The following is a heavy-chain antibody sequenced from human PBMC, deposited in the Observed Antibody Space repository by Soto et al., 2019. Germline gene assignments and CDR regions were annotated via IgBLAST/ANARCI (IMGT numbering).Heavy chain of an antibody. Sequence: RLSCAASGFTFSSYAMSWVRQAPGKGLEWVSAISGSGGSTYYADSVKGRFTISRDDSKNTLYLQMNSLRAEDTAVYYCAKTSLRFLEWFNWFDPWGQGTLVTVSS. D-gene: IGHD3-3*01. CDR1: GFTFSSYA. V-gene: IGHV3-23*01. CDR3: AKTSLRFLEWFNWFDP. CDR2: ISGSGGST. J-gene: IGHJ5*02.